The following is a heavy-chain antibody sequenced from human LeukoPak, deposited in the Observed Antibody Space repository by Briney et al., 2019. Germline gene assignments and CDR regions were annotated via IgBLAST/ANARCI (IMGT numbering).Heavy chain of an antibody. CDR1: GDSISSFY. CDR3: ARRWYSSSSYDWYFDL. J-gene: IGHJ2*01. D-gene: IGHD6-13*01. CDR2: IYTSGST. V-gene: IGHV4-4*07. Sequence: SETLSLTCTVSGDSISSFYWTWIRQPAGKGLEWIGRIYTSGSTNYNPSLKSRVTMSVDTSKNQFSLKLSSVTAADTAVYYCARRWYSSSSYDWYFDLWGRGTLVSVSS.